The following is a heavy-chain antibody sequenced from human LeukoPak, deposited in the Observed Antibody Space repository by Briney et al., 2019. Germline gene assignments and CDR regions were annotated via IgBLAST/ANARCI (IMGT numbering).Heavy chain of an antibody. J-gene: IGHJ4*02. CDR2: IYSGGST. V-gene: IGHV3-53*01. CDR3: ARTGGSYLVYSDY. D-gene: IGHD1-26*01. CDR1: GFTVSSNY. Sequence: QPGGSLRLSCAASGFTVSSNYMSWVRQAPGKGLEWVSVIYSGGSTYYADSVKGRFTISRDNSKNTLYLQMNSLRAEDTAVYYCARTGGSYLVYSDYWGQGTLVTVSS.